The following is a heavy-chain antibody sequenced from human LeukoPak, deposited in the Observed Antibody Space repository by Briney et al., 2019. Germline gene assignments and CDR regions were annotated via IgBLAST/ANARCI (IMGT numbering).Heavy chain of an antibody. Sequence: SETLSLTCTVSGGSVSSSTYYWGCIRQPPGKGLEWIGTIYYSGSTYYNPSLKSRVTISVDTSMNQFSLKLSSVTAADTAVYYCARQVRDIVVVPAVLYFDYWGQGTLVTVPS. CDR3: ARQVRDIVVVPAVLYFDY. V-gene: IGHV4-39*01. D-gene: IGHD2-2*01. CDR1: GGSVSSSTYY. J-gene: IGHJ4*02. CDR2: IYYSGST.